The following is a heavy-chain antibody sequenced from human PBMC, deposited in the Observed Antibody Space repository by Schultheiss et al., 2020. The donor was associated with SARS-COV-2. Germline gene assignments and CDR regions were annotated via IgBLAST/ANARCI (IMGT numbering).Heavy chain of an antibody. Sequence: GGSLRLSCAASGFSFSSYWMHWVRQAPGKGLVWVSRINSDGSTIYADSVKGRFTISRDNSKNTLFLQMNSLRAEDTAVYYCARPWGGNYWKGGFDIWGQGTMVTVSS. CDR1: GFSFSSYW. CDR3: ARPWGGNYWKGGFDI. V-gene: IGHV3-74*01. D-gene: IGHD4-23*01. CDR2: INSDGST. J-gene: IGHJ3*02.